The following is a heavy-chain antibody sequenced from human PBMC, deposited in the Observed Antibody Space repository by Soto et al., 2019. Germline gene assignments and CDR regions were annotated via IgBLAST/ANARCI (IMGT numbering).Heavy chain of an antibody. CDR3: ARIYSYGFGARNDAFDI. CDR1: GFSLSTSGMC. J-gene: IGHJ3*02. CDR2: IDWDDDK. D-gene: IGHD5-18*01. Sequence: SGPKLVDPRQTLTLTCTFSGFSLSTSGMCGSWIRQPPGKALEWLALIDWDDDKYYSTSLKTRLTISKDTSKNQVVLTMTNMDPVDTATYYCARIYSYGFGARNDAFDIWGQGTMVTVSS. V-gene: IGHV2-70*01.